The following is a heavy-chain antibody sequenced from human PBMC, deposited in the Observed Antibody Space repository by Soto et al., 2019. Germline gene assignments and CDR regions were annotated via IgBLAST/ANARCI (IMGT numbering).Heavy chain of an antibody. CDR3: ARLYTDGDPSPVDY. Sequence: GGSLRLSCAASGFTFSSYWMSWVRQAPGKGLEWVANIKQDGSEKYYVDSVKGRFTISRDNAKNSLYLQMNSLRAEDTAVYYCARLYTDGDPSPVDYWGQGTLVTVSS. J-gene: IGHJ4*02. CDR1: GFTFSSYW. V-gene: IGHV3-7*01. CDR2: IKQDGSEK. D-gene: IGHD4-17*01.